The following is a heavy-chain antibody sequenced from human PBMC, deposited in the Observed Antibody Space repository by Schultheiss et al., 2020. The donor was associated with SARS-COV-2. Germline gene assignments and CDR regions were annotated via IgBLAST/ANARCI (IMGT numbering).Heavy chain of an antibody. CDR1: GFTFSRQG. CDR3: ARDQNYSNYDWFDP. Sequence: GGSLRLSCAASGFTFSRQGIHWVRQAPGKGLEWVTIIWHDGSQKYYADSVKGRFIISRDNSKNTVYLEMNSLRAEDTAVYYCARDQNYSNYDWFDPWGQGTLVTVSS. J-gene: IGHJ5*02. CDR2: IWHDGSQK. D-gene: IGHD4-11*01. V-gene: IGHV3-33*01.